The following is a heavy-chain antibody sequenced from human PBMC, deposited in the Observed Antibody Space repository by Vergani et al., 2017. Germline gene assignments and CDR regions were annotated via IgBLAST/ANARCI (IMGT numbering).Heavy chain of an antibody. J-gene: IGHJ4*02. Sequence: QVSLVESGGGVVQPGRSLTLTCSASGFGFKNFAMHWVRQAPGKGLEWVATISKDGTHDYYEPSVRGGFAVSRDNFKNTIDLQMDRVTTDDTAVYYCAGDPSAGYRDSWGFDSWGQGAQVTVSS. D-gene: IGHD6-13*01. CDR3: AGDPSAGYRDSWGFDS. CDR2: ISKDGTHD. V-gene: IGHV3-30*03. CDR1: GFGFKNFA.